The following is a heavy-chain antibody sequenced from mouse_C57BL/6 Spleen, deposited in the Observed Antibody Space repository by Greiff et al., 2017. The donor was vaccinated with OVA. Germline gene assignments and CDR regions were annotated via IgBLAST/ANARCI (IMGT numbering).Heavy chain of an antibody. J-gene: IGHJ4*01. Sequence: DVKLQESGGGLVQPGGSMKLSCVASGFTFSNYWMNWVRQSPEKGLEWVAQIRLKSDNYATHYAESVKGRFTISRDDSKSSVYLQMNNLRAVDTGIYYCTITTADYWGQGTSVTVSA. V-gene: IGHV6-3*01. CDR3: TITTADY. CDR1: GFTFSNYW. D-gene: IGHD1-1*01. CDR2: IRLKSDNYAT.